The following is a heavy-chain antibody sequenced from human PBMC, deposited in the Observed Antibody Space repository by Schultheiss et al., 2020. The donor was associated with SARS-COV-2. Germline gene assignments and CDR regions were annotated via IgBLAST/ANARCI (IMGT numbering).Heavy chain of an antibody. CDR2: ISAYNGNT. CDR3: AREDITHYYYYGMDV. CDR1: GYTFTSYG. V-gene: IGHV1-18*04. J-gene: IGHJ6*02. Sequence: ASVKVSCKASGYTFTSYGISWVRQAPGQGLEWMGWISAYNGNTNYAQKLQGRVTMTTDTSTSTAYMELRSLRSDDTAVYYCAREDITHYYYYGMDVWGQGTTVTVSS. D-gene: IGHD2-15*01.